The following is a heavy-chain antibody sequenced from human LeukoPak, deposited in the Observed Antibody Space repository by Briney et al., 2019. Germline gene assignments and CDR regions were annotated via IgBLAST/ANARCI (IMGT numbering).Heavy chain of an antibody. D-gene: IGHD2-2*02. Sequence: ASVKVSCKASGGTFSSYAISWVRQAPGQGLEWMRRIIPILGIANYAQKFQGRVTITADKSTSTAYMELSSLRSEDTAVYYCARGEVVPAAIGGYYYGMDVWGQGTTVTVSS. CDR3: ARGEVVPAAIGGYYYGMDV. V-gene: IGHV1-69*04. CDR2: IIPILGIA. CDR1: GGTFSSYA. J-gene: IGHJ6*02.